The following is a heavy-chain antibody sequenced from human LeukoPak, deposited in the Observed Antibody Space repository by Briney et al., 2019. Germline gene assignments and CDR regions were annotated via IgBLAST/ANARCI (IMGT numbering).Heavy chain of an antibody. V-gene: IGHV1-69*01. Sequence: ASVKVSCKASGGTFSSYAISWLRQAPGQGLEWMGGIIPIFGTANSAQKFQGRVTIPADDSTSTAYMELSSLRSEDTAVYYCARHGGGYYYYYYMDVWGKGTTVTVSS. J-gene: IGHJ6*03. CDR1: GGTFSSYA. D-gene: IGHD4-23*01. CDR3: ARHGGGYYYYYYMDV. CDR2: IIPIFGTA.